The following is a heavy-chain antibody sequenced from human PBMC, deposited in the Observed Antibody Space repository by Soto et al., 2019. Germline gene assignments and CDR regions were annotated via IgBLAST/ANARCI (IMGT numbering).Heavy chain of an antibody. CDR2: ISGSGNTI. V-gene: IGHV3-11*01. CDR1: GFSVSDSY. Sequence: GGSLRLSCVASGFSVSDSYITWIRQAPGKGLEWISHISGSGNTIYYADSVKGRFTISRDNAKNSIDLQMSSLIGDDTALYYCARATYSGFGLDYWGQGTLVTVSS. D-gene: IGHD5-12*01. J-gene: IGHJ4*02. CDR3: ARATYSGFGLDY.